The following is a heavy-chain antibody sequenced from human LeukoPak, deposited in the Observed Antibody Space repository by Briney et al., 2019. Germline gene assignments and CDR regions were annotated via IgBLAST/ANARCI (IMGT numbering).Heavy chain of an antibody. CDR1: GGTFSSYA. Sequence: SVKVSCKASGGTFSSYAISWVRQAPGQGLEWMGGIIPILGTANYAQKFQGRVTITTDESTSTAYMELSSLRSEDTAVYYCARSRLELQNWFDPWGQGTLVTVSS. CDR2: IIPILGTA. CDR3: ARSRLELQNWFDP. J-gene: IGHJ5*02. V-gene: IGHV1-69*05. D-gene: IGHD1-7*01.